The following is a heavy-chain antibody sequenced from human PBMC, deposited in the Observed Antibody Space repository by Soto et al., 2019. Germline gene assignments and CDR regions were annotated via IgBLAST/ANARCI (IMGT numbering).Heavy chain of an antibody. CDR1: GGSISSGGYY. V-gene: IGHV4-31*03. J-gene: IGHJ4*02. CDR2: IYYSGST. Sequence: SETLSLTCTVSGGSISSGGYYWSWIRQHPGKGLEWIGYIYYSGSTYYIPSLKSRVTISVDTSKNQFSLKLSSVTAADTAVYYCARGDRDYYGSGSYYRPKYYFDYWGQGTLVTVSS. D-gene: IGHD3-10*01. CDR3: ARGDRDYYGSGSYYRPKYYFDY.